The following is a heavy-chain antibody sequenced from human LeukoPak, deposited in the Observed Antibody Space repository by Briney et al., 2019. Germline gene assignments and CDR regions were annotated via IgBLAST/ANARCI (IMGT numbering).Heavy chain of an antibody. D-gene: IGHD3-10*01. V-gene: IGHV3-23*01. CDR3: AKHYYGSGSYYDAFDI. Sequence: PGGSLRLSCAASGFTFSSYAMSWIRQAPGKGLEWVSAISGSGGNTYYADSVKGRFTISRDNSKNTLYLQMNSLRAEDRAVYYCAKHYYGSGSYYDAFDIWGQGTMVTVSS. J-gene: IGHJ3*02. CDR1: GFTFSSYA. CDR2: ISGSGGNT.